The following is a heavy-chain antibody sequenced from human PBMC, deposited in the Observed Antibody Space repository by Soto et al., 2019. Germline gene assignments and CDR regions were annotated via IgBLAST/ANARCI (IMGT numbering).Heavy chain of an antibody. D-gene: IGHD6-19*01. Sequence: PSETLSLTCSVSGGSINSSSYFWGWVRQPPGKGLEWTGSIYYSGSTYYNPSLRSRVTIPVDTSKNQFSLKLSSVTAADTAVFYCARHYSSGSRNWFDPWGQGTLVTVPQ. CDR2: IYYSGST. V-gene: IGHV4-39*01. CDR3: ARHYSSGSRNWFDP. CDR1: GGSINSSSYF. J-gene: IGHJ5*02.